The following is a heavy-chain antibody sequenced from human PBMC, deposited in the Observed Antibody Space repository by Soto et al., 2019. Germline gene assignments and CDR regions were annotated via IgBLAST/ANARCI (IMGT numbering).Heavy chain of an antibody. J-gene: IGHJ5*02. CDR1: GDSVSSNSAA. Sequence: PSQTLSLSCAISGDSVSSNSAAWNWIRQSPSRGLEWLGRTYYRSKWYNDYAVSVKSRITINPDTSKNQFSLQLNSVTPEDTAVYYCARGRMRPTDTAMGCGFDPWGQGTLVTVSS. CDR3: ARGRMRPTDTAMGCGFDP. CDR2: TYYRSKWYN. D-gene: IGHD5-18*01. V-gene: IGHV6-1*01.